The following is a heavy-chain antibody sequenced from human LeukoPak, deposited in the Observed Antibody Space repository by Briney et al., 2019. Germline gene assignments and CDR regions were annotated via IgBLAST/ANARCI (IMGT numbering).Heavy chain of an antibody. Sequence: GGSLRLSCAASGFTFSSYSMNWVRQAPGKGLEWVSSISSSSSYIYYADSVKGRFTISRDNAKNSLYLQMNSLRAEDTAEYYCARSLAYCGGDCFFGSGGPDAFDIWGQGTMVTVSS. CDR2: ISSSSSYI. CDR3: ARSLAYCGGDCFFGSGGPDAFDI. D-gene: IGHD2-21*02. V-gene: IGHV3-21*01. CDR1: GFTFSSYS. J-gene: IGHJ3*02.